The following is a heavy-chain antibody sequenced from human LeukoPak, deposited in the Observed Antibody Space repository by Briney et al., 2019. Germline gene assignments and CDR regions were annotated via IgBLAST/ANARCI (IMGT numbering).Heavy chain of an antibody. CDR3: AREGAAIVATILDYYYGMDA. Sequence: GGSLRLSCAASGFTFSSYSMNWVRQAPGKGLEWVSSISSGSSYIYYADSVKGRFTISRDNAKNSLYLQMNSLRAEDTAVYYCAREGAAIVATILDYYYGMDAWGQGTTVTVSS. CDR2: ISSGSSYI. J-gene: IGHJ6*02. V-gene: IGHV3-21*01. CDR1: GFTFSSYS. D-gene: IGHD5-12*01.